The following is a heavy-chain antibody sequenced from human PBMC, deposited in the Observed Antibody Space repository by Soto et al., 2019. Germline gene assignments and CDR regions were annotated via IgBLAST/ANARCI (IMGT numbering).Heavy chain of an antibody. Sequence: ASVKVSCKASGYTFTDYAIQWVRQAPGQRPEWMGWINAGDGNTRYSQKFQGRVTFTRDPSASTVYMELSSLRSEDTAVYYCARGIWGSHRYYFDNWGQGTLVTVSS. J-gene: IGHJ4*02. CDR1: GYTFTDYA. CDR2: INAGDGNT. V-gene: IGHV1-3*01. CDR3: ARGIWGSHRYYFDN. D-gene: IGHD3-16*02.